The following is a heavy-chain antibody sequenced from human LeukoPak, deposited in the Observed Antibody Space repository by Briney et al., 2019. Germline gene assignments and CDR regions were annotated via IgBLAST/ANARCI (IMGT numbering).Heavy chain of an antibody. D-gene: IGHD6-6*01. CDR2: IIPIFGTA. V-gene: IGHV1-69*05. Sequence: SVKVSCKASGGTFSSYAISWVRQAPGQGLEWMGGIIPIFGTANYAQKFQGRVTITTDESTSTAYMELSSLRSENTAVYYCARGSIAARPGEDWGQGTLVTVSS. CDR3: ARGSIAARPGED. CDR1: GGTFSSYA. J-gene: IGHJ4*02.